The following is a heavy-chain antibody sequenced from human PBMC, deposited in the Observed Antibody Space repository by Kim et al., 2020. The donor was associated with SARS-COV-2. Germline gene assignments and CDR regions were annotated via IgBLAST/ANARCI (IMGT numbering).Heavy chain of an antibody. CDR1: GFTFSGSW. J-gene: IGHJ5*02. CDR2: INGDGTST. Sequence: GGSLRLSCAASGFTFSGSWMHWVRQAPGKGLVWVSRINGDGTSTAYADSVKGRFTISRDNAKNTVFLQMNSLRAEDTAVYYCARVLGYNSEPWGQGTLVT. CDR3: ARVLGYNSEP. D-gene: IGHD1-20*01. V-gene: IGHV3-74*01.